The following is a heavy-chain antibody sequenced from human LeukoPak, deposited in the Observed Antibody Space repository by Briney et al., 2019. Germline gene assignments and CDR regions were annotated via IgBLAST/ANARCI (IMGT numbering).Heavy chain of an antibody. Sequence: PGGSLRLSCAASGFTFSSYAMNWVRQAPGKGQELVAAISGSGSSTYYADSVNGRFTISRDNSKNTLYLQMNSLRAEDTAVYYCAKRYGDYEGNWGQGTLVTVSS. CDR3: AKRYGDYEGN. D-gene: IGHD4-17*01. J-gene: IGHJ4*02. CDR2: ISGSGSST. CDR1: GFTFSSYA. V-gene: IGHV3-23*01.